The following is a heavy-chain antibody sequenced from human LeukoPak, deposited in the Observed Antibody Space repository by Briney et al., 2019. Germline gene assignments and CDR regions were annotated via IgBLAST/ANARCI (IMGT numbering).Heavy chain of an antibody. CDR2: ISSSGSTI. V-gene: IGHV3-48*03. D-gene: IGHD2-2*01. CDR3: ARSRKGYQLLSTNRDYYYMDV. CDR1: GFTFSSYE. Sequence: GGSLRLSCAASGFTFSSYEMNWVRQAPGKGLEWVSYISSSGSTIYYADSVKGRFTISRDNAKNSLYLQMNSLRADDTAVYHCARSRKGYQLLSTNRDYYYMDVWGKGTTVTLSS. J-gene: IGHJ6*03.